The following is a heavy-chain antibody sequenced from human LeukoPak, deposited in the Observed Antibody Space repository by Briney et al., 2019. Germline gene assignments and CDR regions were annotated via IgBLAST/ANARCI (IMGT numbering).Heavy chain of an antibody. D-gene: IGHD3-22*01. J-gene: IGHJ4*02. CDR1: GFTFSDHY. V-gene: IGHV3-72*01. CDR2: TRNKANSYTT. CDR3: ASITMIVATGG. Sequence: PGGSLRLSCAASGFTFSDHYMYWVRQAPGKGLEWVGRTRNKANSYTTEYAAPVKGRFTISRDDSKNSLYLQMNSLKPEDTAVYYCASITMIVATGGWGQGTLVTVSS.